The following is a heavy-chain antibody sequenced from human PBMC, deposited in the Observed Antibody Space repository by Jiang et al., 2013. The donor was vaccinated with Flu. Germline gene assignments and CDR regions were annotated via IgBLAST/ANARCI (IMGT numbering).Heavy chain of an antibody. CDR2: IIPILGIA. Sequence: SGAEVKKPGSSVKVSCKASGGTFSSYAISWVRQAPGQGLEWMGRIIPILGIANYAQKFQGRVTITADKSTSTAYMELSSLRSEDTAVYYCARDFTLGELSLYPPLNWFDPWGQGTLVTVSS. D-gene: IGHD3-16*02. CDR1: GGTFSSYA. CDR3: ARDFTLGELSLYPPLNWFDP. J-gene: IGHJ5*02. V-gene: IGHV1-69*04.